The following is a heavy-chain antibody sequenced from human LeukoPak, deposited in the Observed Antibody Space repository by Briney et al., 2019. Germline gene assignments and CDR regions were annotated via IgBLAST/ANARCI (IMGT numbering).Heavy chain of an antibody. CDR3: ARGPRGGGSPSNPSKRFDY. J-gene: IGHJ4*02. Sequence: PSETLSLTCAVYGGSFSGYYWSWIRQPPGKGLEWIGEINHSGSTHYNPSLKSRVTISVDTSKNQFSLKLSSVTAADTAVYYCARGPRGGGSPSNPSKRFDYWGQGTLVTVSS. V-gene: IGHV4-34*01. CDR2: INHSGST. CDR1: GGSFSGYY. D-gene: IGHD2-15*01.